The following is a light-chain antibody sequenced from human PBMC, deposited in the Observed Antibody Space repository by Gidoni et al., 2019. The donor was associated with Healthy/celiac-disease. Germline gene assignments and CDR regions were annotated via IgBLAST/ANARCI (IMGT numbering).Light chain of an antibody. CDR2: AAY. CDR1: QCIRND. V-gene: IGKV1-6*01. CDR3: LQDYYSPRLT. Sequence: LCGSVGDRVTITCLASQCIRNDLRWYQQKPGKAPKLLIYAAYSLQSGVQSRVGGSRSGAESTHTSISRQPDDVATYYSLQDYYSPRLTFGRGTRLEIK. J-gene: IGKJ5*01.